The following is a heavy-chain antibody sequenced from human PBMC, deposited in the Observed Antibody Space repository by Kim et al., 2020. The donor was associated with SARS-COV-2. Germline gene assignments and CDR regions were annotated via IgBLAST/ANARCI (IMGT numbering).Heavy chain of an antibody. D-gene: IGHD2-21*02. Sequence: GGSLRLSCAASGFTFSSYAMHWVRQAPGKGLEWVAVISYDGSNKYYADSVKGRFTISRDNSKNTLYLQMNSLRAEDTAVYYCARGRFGVVTGPDYWGQGTLVTVSS. V-gene: IGHV3-30*04. CDR2: ISYDGSNK. CDR3: ARGRFGVVTGPDY. J-gene: IGHJ4*02. CDR1: GFTFSSYA.